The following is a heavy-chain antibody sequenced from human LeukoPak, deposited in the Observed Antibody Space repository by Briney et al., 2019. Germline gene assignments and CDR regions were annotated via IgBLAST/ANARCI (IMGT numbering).Heavy chain of an antibody. V-gene: IGHV3-53*01. CDR3: ASIHKQWLAFDY. Sequence: GGTLRLSCAASGFTVSSNYMSWVRQAPGKGLEWVSVIYSGGSTYYADSVKGRFTISRDNSKNTLYLQMNSLRAEDTAVYYCASIHKQWLAFDYWGQGTLVTVSS. D-gene: IGHD6-19*01. CDR1: GFTVSSNY. CDR2: IYSGGST. J-gene: IGHJ4*02.